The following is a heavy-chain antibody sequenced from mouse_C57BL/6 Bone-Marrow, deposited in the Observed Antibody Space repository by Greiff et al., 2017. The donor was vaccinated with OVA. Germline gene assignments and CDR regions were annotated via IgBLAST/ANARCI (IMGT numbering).Heavy chain of an antibody. J-gene: IGHJ3*01. CDR2: IYPGSGNT. D-gene: IGHD2-3*01. CDR3: ARGGGWLLRSWFAY. V-gene: IGHV1-66*01. Sequence: VQLVESGPELVKPGASVKISCKASGYSFTSYYIHWVKQRPGQGLEWIGWIYPGSGNTKYNEKFKGKATLTADTSSSTAYMQLSSLTSEDSAVYYCARGGGWLLRSWFAYWGQGTLVTVSA. CDR1: GYSFTSYY.